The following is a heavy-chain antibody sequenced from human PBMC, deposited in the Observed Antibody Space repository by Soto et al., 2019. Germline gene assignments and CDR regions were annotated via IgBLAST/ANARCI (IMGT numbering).Heavy chain of an antibody. CDR1: GYTFTSYG. CDR2: ISAYNGNT. V-gene: IGHV1-18*01. CDR3: ARRSLGSGYYYGMDV. D-gene: IGHD3-16*01. J-gene: IGHJ6*02. Sequence: GASVKVSCKASGYTFTSYGISWVRQAPGQGLEWMGWISAYNGNTNYAQKLQGRVTMTTDTSTSTAYMELRSLRSDDTAVYYCARRSLGSGYYYGMDVWGQGTTVTVSS.